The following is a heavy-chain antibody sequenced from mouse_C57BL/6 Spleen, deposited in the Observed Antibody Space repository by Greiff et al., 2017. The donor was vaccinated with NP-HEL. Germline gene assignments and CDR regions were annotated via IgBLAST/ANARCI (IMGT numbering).Heavy chain of an antibody. CDR2: IYPGSGNT. J-gene: IGHJ3*01. D-gene: IGHD3-2*02. Sequence: QVQLQQSGAELVRPGASVKLSCKASGYTFTDYYINWVKQRPGQGLEWIARIYPGSGNTYYNEKFKGKATLTAEKSSSTAYMQLSSLTSEDSAVYFCARDSSGYSAWFAYWGQGTLVTVSA. V-gene: IGHV1-76*01. CDR3: ARDSSGYSAWFAY. CDR1: GYTFTDYY.